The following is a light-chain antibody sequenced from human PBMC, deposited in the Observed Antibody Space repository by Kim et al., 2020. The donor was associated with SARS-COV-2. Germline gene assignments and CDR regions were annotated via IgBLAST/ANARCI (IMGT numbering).Light chain of an antibody. CDR3: QQYGSSAYT. J-gene: IGKJ2*01. Sequence: LAPGERATLSCRASQSVSSSYLAWYQQKPGQAPRLLIYGASSRATGIPDRFSGSGSGTDFTLTISRLEPEDFAVYYCQQYGSSAYTFGQGTKLEIK. CDR2: GAS. CDR1: QSVSSSY. V-gene: IGKV3-20*01.